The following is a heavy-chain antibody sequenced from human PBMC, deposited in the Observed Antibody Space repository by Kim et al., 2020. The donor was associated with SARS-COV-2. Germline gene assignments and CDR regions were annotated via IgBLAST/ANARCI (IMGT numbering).Heavy chain of an antibody. V-gene: IGHV1-46*01. CDR3: ARDLVGCSGGSCYFRMDV. J-gene: IGHJ6*02. D-gene: IGHD2-15*01. CDR1: GYTFTSYY. Sequence: ASVKVSCKASGYTFTSYYMHWVRQAPGQGLEWMGIINPSGGSTSYAQKFQGRVTMTRDMSTSTVYMELSSLRSEDTAVYYCARDLVGCSGGSCYFRMDVWGQGTTVTVSS. CDR2: INPSGGST.